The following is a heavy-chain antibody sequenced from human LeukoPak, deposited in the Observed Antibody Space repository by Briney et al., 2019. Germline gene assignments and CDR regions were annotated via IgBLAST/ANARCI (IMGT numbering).Heavy chain of an antibody. Sequence: GESLKISCKGSGYRFTNYWIGWVRQLPGKGLEWMGIIYPGDSDTRYSPSFQGQVTISADKSISTAYLQWSSLKASDTAMYYCARNSLSYDYGDYGPGDYWGQGTLVTVSS. CDR3: ARNSLSYDYGDYGPGDY. CDR2: IYPGDSDT. D-gene: IGHD4-17*01. V-gene: IGHV5-51*01. CDR1: GYRFTNYW. J-gene: IGHJ4*02.